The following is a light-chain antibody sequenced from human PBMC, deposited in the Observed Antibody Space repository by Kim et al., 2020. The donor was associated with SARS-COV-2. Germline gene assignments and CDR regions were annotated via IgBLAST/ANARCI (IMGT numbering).Light chain of an antibody. CDR3: QQYNNWPPLT. Sequence: SPGERAALSCRASQSVSNNLAWYQHKPGQAPRLLIFGASTRATGIPARCSGSGSGTEFTLTISGLQSEDCAVYYCQQYNNWPPLTFGGGTKVDIK. J-gene: IGKJ4*01. CDR1: QSVSNN. CDR2: GAS. V-gene: IGKV3-15*01.